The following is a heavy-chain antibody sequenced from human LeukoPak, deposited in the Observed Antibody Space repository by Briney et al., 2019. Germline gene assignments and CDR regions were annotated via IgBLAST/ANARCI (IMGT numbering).Heavy chain of an antibody. CDR1: GGSISSYY. J-gene: IGHJ3*02. Sequence: SETLSLTCTVSGGSISSYYWSWIRQPPGKGLEWIGYIYYSGSTNYNPSLKSRVTISVDTSKNQFSLKLSSVTAADTAVYYCARDRFSASDAFGIWGQGTMVTVSS. V-gene: IGHV4-59*01. D-gene: IGHD3-10*01. CDR3: ARDRFSASDAFGI. CDR2: IYYSGST.